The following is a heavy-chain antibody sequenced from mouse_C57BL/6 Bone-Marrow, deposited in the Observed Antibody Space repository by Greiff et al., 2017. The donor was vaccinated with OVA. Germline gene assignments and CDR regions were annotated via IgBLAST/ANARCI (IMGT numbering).Heavy chain of an antibody. CDR1: GFTFSSYG. CDR2: LSSGGSYT. V-gene: IGHV5-6*01. Sequence: EVKVVESGGDLVKPGGSLKLSCATSGFTFSSYGMSLVRQTPDQRLEWVATLSSGGSYTYYLDSVKGRFTISRDNAKNTLFLQMSSLKSEDTAMYCCARPRSSYALDYWGQGTTLTVSS. D-gene: IGHD1-1*01. J-gene: IGHJ2*01. CDR3: ARPRSSYALDY.